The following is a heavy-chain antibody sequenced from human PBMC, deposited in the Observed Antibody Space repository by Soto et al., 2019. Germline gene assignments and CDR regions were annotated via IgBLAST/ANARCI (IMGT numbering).Heavy chain of an antibody. J-gene: IGHJ4*02. CDR1: GGSISSYY. CDR3: ARHMVYCSGGSCYSIPFDY. CDR2: IYYSGST. Sequence: SETLSLTCTVSGGSISSYYWSWIRQPPGKGLEWIGYIYYSGSTNYNPSLKSRVTISVDTSKNQFSLKLSSVTAADTAVYYCARHMVYCSGGSCYSIPFDYWGQGTLVTVSS. D-gene: IGHD2-15*01. V-gene: IGHV4-59*08.